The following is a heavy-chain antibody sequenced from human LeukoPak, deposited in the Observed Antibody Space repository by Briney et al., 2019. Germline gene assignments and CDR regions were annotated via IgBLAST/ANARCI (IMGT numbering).Heavy chain of an antibody. D-gene: IGHD6-13*01. CDR2: IKNRSDGAAT. Sequence: GGSLRLSCAASGFTFSAAWMTWVRQTPGKGLECVGRIKNRSDGAATDYPTPVKGRFAISRDDSKNTLYLQMNSLKIEDTGVYYCTTVGSSWGFDYWGQGTLVTVSS. V-gene: IGHV3-15*01. J-gene: IGHJ4*02. CDR1: GFTFSAAW. CDR3: TTVGSSWGFDY.